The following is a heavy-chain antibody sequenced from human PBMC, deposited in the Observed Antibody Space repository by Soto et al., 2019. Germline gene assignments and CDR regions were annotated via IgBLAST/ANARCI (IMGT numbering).Heavy chain of an antibody. CDR2: IKQDGSEK. D-gene: IGHD3-22*01. CDR1: GFTFSSYW. J-gene: IGHJ4*02. CDR3: ARMTYYYDSSGYCSPYYFDY. Sequence: GGSLRLSCAASGFTFSSYWMSWVRQAPGKGLEWVANIKQDGSEKYYVDSVKGRFTISRDNAKNSLYLQMNSLRAEDTAVYYCARMTYYYDSSGYCSPYYFDYWGQGTLVTVSS. V-gene: IGHV3-7*03.